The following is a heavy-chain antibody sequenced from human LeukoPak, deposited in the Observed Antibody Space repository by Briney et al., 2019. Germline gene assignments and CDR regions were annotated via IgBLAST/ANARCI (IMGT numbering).Heavy chain of an antibody. CDR1: GFTFSNYW. Sequence: GSLRLSCAASGFTFSNYWMSWIRQPPGKGLEWIGEINHSGSTNYNPSLKSRVTISVDTSKNQFSLKLSSVTAADTAVYYCAGGRDGYSPFDYWGQGTLVTVSS. CDR2: INHSGST. D-gene: IGHD5-24*01. J-gene: IGHJ4*02. V-gene: IGHV4-34*01. CDR3: AGGRDGYSPFDY.